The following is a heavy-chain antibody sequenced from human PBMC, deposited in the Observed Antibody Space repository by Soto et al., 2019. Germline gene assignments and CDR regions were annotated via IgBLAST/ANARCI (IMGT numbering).Heavy chain of an antibody. D-gene: IGHD6-13*01. CDR1: GGSISSYY. Sequence: QVPLQESGPGLVKPSETLSLTCTVSGGSISSYYWSWIRQPPGKGLEWIGYIYYSGSTNYNPSLKSRVTISVDTSKNQFSLKLSSVTAADTAVYYCARGQQQLGNYYYYMDVWGKGTTVTVSS. CDR2: IYYSGST. V-gene: IGHV4-59*01. CDR3: ARGQQQLGNYYYYMDV. J-gene: IGHJ6*03.